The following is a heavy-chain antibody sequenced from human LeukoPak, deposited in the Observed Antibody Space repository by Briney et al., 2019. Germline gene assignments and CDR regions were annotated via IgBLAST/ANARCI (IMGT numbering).Heavy chain of an antibody. J-gene: IGHJ4*02. D-gene: IGHD2-8*01. Sequence: PGGSLRLSCAASGFTFSSYSMNWVRQAPGKGLEWVSYICSSSSTIYYADSVKGRFTISRDNAKNSLYPQMNSLRAEDTAVYYCAREAYCTNGVCYFDYWGQGTLVTVSS. CDR1: GFTFSSYS. V-gene: IGHV3-48*01. CDR3: AREAYCTNGVCYFDY. CDR2: ICSSSSTI.